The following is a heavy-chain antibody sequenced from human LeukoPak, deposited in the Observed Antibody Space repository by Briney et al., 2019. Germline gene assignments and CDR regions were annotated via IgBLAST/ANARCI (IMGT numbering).Heavy chain of an antibody. Sequence: GGSLRPSCAASGFTFSDYYMSWIRQAPGKGLEWVSYISSSGSTIYYADSVKGRFTISGDNAKNSLYLQMNSLRAEDTAVYYCARAEMATSQDYWGQGTLVTVSS. CDR3: ARAEMATSQDY. CDR2: ISSSGSTI. J-gene: IGHJ4*02. D-gene: IGHD5-24*01. V-gene: IGHV3-11*01. CDR1: GFTFSDYY.